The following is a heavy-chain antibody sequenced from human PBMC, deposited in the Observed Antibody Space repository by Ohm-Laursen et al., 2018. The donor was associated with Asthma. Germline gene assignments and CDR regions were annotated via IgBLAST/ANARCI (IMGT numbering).Heavy chain of an antibody. CDR1: GFTLSTYG. Sequence: SLRLSCAASGFTLSTYGMHWVRRAPGKGLEWVAVIWYDGSNAYYGDAVKGRFTVSRDTSKSTVYLQMNRVRVEDTGVYHCAREGDASGYMDHWGQGTPVTVSS. V-gene: IGHV3-33*01. CDR3: AREGDASGYMDH. J-gene: IGHJ4*02. D-gene: IGHD3-3*01. CDR2: IWYDGSNA.